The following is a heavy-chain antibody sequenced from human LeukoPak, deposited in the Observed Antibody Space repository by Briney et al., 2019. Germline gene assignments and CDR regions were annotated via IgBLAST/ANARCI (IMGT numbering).Heavy chain of an antibody. CDR1: GFTFSSYA. D-gene: IGHD6-19*01. CDR2: ISGSGGST. CDR3: AKDQKQWLVQDAFDI. J-gene: IGHJ3*02. Sequence: PGGSLRLSCAASGFTFSSYAMSWVRQAPGKGLEWVSAISGSGGSTYYADSVKGRFTISGDNSKNTLYLQMNSLRAEDTAVYYCAKDQKQWLVQDAFDIWGQGTMVTVSS. V-gene: IGHV3-23*01.